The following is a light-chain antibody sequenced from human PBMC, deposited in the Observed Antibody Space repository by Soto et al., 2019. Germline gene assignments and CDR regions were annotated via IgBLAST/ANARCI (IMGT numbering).Light chain of an antibody. Sequence: DIVMTQSPLSLPVTPGEPGSISCRSSQSLLHSNGYNYLDWYLQKPGQSPQLLIYSVSNRASGVPDRFSGSGSGTDFTLKISRVEAEDVGVYFCMQALQSPWTFGQGTKVDIK. CDR3: MQALQSPWT. J-gene: IGKJ1*01. CDR2: SVS. V-gene: IGKV2-28*01. CDR1: QSLLHSNGYNY.